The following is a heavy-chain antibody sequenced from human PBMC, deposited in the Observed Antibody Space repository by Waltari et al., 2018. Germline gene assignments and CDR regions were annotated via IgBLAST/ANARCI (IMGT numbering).Heavy chain of an antibody. CDR2: IIPFLGIT. Sequence: QVQLVQSGAEVKKPGSSVKVSCKASGGTLSSYTVTWVRQAPGQGLEWMGSIIPFLGITKYAQSLQARLTITVAESANTGYVELKGLRPEETGVYYCARSGEVKGTVDYWSQGTLVAVSS. D-gene: IGHD3-16*01. V-gene: IGHV1-69*02. J-gene: IGHJ4*02. CDR1: GGTLSSYT. CDR3: ARSGEVKGTVDY.